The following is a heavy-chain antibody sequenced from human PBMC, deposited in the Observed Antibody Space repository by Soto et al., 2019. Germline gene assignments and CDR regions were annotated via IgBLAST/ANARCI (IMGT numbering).Heavy chain of an antibody. D-gene: IGHD3-3*01. CDR1: GFTFSDYY. V-gene: IGHV3-11*01. Sequence: GGSLRLSCAASGFTFSDYYMSWIRQAPGKGLEWVSYISSSGSTIYYADSVKGRFTISRDNAKNSLYLQMNSLRAEDTAVYYCARLPFWSGYQWARVNPGGLYGMDVWGQGTTVTVSS. J-gene: IGHJ6*02. CDR3: ARLPFWSGYQWARVNPGGLYGMDV. CDR2: ISSSGSTI.